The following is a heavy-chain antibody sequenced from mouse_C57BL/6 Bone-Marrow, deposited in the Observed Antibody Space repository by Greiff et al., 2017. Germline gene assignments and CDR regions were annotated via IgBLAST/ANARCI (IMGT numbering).Heavy chain of an antibody. CDR3: TPFAY. CDR1: GFTFSDAR. J-gene: IGHJ3*01. CDR2: IRNKANNHAT. Sequence: EVKLMESGGGLVQPGGSMKLSCAASGFTFSDARMDWVRQSPEKGLEWVAEIRNKANNHATYYAESVKGRFTISRDDSKSSVYLQMNSVRAEDTGIYYCTPFAYWGQGTLVTVSA. V-gene: IGHV6-6*01.